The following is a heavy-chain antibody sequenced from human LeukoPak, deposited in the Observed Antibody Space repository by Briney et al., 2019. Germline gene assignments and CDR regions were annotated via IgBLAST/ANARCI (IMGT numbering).Heavy chain of an antibody. J-gene: IGHJ4*02. CDR2: IYHSGST. Sequence: PSGTLSLTCAVSGGSISSSYWWTWVRQPPGKGLEWIGEIYHSGSTYYNPSLKSRVTISVDTSKNQFSLKLSSVTAADTAVYYFARDGYGNDFDYWGQGTLVTVSS. D-gene: IGHD5-12*01. V-gene: IGHV4-4*02. CDR3: ARDGYGNDFDY. CDR1: GGSISSSYW.